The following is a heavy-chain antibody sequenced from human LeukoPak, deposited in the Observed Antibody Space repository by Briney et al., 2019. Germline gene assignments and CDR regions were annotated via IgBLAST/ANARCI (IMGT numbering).Heavy chain of an antibody. CDR1: GFTFSNAW. V-gene: IGHV3-15*01. CDR2: IKRKTDGGTT. D-gene: IGHD3-22*01. Sequence: GGSLRLSCAASGFTFSNAWMSWGRQAPGKGLEWVGRIKRKTDGGTTDYAALVKGRFTISRDDSKNTLYLQMNSLKTEDTAVYYCTTGSSGYFPPMDYWGQGTLVTVSS. J-gene: IGHJ4*02. CDR3: TTGSSGYFPPMDY.